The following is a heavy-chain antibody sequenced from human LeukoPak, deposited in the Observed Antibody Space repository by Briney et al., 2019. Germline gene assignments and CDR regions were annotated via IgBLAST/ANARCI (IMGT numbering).Heavy chain of an antibody. D-gene: IGHD5-24*01. Sequence: PGGSLRLSCAASGFTFSSYWMSWVRQAPGKGLEWVANIKQDGSEKYYVDSVKGRFTISRDNAKNSLYLQMNSLRAEDTAVYYCARDRRDGFKGRYFDYWGQGTLVTVSS. V-gene: IGHV3-7*01. CDR2: IKQDGSEK. CDR3: ARDRRDGFKGRYFDY. J-gene: IGHJ4*02. CDR1: GFTFSSYW.